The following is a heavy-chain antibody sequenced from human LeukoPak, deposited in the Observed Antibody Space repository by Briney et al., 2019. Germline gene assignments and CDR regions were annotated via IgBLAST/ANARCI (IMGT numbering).Heavy chain of an antibody. CDR1: GYSISSGYY. Sequence: NPSETLSLTCSVSGYSISSGYYWGWIRQPPGKGLEWIGSMYLSETTYYNPSLKSRVTISVDTSKNQFSLKLSSVTAADTAIYYCASYSGSYLDFFDYWGQGTLVTVSS. CDR2: MYLSETT. D-gene: IGHD1-26*01. V-gene: IGHV4-38-2*01. CDR3: ASYSGSYLDFFDY. J-gene: IGHJ4*02.